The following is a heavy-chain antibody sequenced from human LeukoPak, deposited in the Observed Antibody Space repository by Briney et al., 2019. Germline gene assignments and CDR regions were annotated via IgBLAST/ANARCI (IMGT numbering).Heavy chain of an antibody. J-gene: IGHJ4*02. CDR3: ASGRQLGY. Sequence: GGSLRLSCAASGFTFSSQWMSWVRQAPGKGLEWVANIKEDGSEKSYVDSVKGRFTISRDNARNSLYLQMNSLRAEDTAVYYCASGRQLGYWGQGTLVTVSS. CDR2: IKEDGSEK. V-gene: IGHV3-7*01. D-gene: IGHD6-13*01. CDR1: GFTFSSQW.